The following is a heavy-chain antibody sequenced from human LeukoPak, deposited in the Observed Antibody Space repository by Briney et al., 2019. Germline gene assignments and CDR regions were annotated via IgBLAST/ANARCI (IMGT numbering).Heavy chain of an antibody. Sequence: GGSLRLSCAASGFTFSSYAMSWVRQAPGKGLEWVSAISGGGGSTYYADSVKGRFTISRDNPKNTLYLQMNSLRAEDTAVYYCAKRNYDFWSGYYRRAENHFDYWGQGTLVTVSS. CDR2: ISGGGGST. CDR1: GFTFSSYA. D-gene: IGHD3-3*01. V-gene: IGHV3-23*01. CDR3: AKRNYDFWSGYYRRAENHFDY. J-gene: IGHJ4*02.